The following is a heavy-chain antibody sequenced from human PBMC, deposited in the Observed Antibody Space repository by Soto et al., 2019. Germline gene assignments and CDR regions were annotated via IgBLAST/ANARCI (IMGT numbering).Heavy chain of an antibody. Sequence: GSLRLSCAASGFTFSSYSMSWVRQAPGKGLEWVSTISGSGGGTYYADSMKGRFTISRDNSKNTLYLQMYSLRVEDTAVYYCARESDHWGQGTLVTVSS. CDR3: ARESDH. CDR2: ISGSGGGT. CDR1: GFTFSSYS. V-gene: IGHV3-23*01. J-gene: IGHJ4*02.